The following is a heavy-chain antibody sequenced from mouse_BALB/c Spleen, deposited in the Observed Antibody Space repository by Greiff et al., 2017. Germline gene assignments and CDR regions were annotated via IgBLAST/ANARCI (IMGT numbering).Heavy chain of an antibody. J-gene: IGHJ2*01. Sequence: VQLQQSGAELVRPGTSVKVSCKASGYAFTNYLIEWVKQRPGQGLEWIGVINPGSGGTNYNEKFKGKATLTADKSSSTAYMQLSSLTSDDSAVYFYARDYGSRPLDYWGQGTTLTVSS. CDR2: INPGSGGT. CDR1: GYAFTNYL. D-gene: IGHD1-1*01. V-gene: IGHV1-54*01. CDR3: ARDYGSRPLDY.